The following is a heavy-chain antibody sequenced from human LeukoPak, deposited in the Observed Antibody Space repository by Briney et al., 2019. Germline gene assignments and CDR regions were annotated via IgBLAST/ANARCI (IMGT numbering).Heavy chain of an antibody. V-gene: IGHV3-23*01. CDR1: GFTFSSYV. CDR2: VSVSGSET. CDR3: AKDRPDPRRVVGVTQDRVD. J-gene: IGHJ4*02. D-gene: IGHD1-26*01. Sequence: PGGSLRLSCVATGFTFSSYVMSWGRQAPEKGLGWDSGVSVSGSETNYADSLKGRFTISRDNSKDTLYVQMNSLRAEDTAVYYCAKDRPDPRRVVGVTQDRVDWGQGTLVTVSS.